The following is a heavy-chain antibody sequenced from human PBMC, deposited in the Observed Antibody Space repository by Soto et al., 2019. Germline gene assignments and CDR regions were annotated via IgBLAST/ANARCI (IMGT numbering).Heavy chain of an antibody. CDR1: GFTFSSYG. J-gene: IGHJ6*03. CDR2: IWNDGNNK. CDR3: ARELVGGDYPPYYYYRDV. Sequence: QVQLAESGGGVVQPGWFLRLSCAASGFTFSSYGMHWVRQAPGKGLQWVAVIWNDGNNKYYSDSVKGRFTISRDNSKNTLYLEINGLRVEDTAVYYCARELVGGDYPPYYYYRDVWGKGTTVTVSS. V-gene: IGHV3-33*01. D-gene: IGHD4-17*01.